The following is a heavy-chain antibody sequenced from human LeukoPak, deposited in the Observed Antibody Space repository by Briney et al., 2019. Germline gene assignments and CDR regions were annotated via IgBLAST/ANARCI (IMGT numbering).Heavy chain of an antibody. CDR1: GYTFTGYY. J-gene: IGHJ4*02. CDR2: INPNSGGT. CDR3: AREDGSSWPNSDY. Sequence: ASVKVSCKASGYTFTGYYMHWVRQAPGQGLEWMGWINPNSGGTNYAQKFQGRVTMTRDTSISTAYMELSRLRSDDTAVYYCAREDGSSWPNSDYWGQGTLVTVSS. D-gene: IGHD6-13*01. V-gene: IGHV1-2*02.